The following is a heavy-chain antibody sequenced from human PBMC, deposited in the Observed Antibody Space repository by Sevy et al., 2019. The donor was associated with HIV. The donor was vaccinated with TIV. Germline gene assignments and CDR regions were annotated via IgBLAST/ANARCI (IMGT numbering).Heavy chain of an antibody. CDR2: TSYSGTT. V-gene: IGHV4-59*01. Sequence: SETLSLTCSVSGGSMNIYYWSWIRQPPGKRLEWIGFTSYSGTTNYNPSLKSRVTISIDTSKNQFSLKLASVTAADTAVYYCGRVGFNWNDVDYWGQGILVTVSS. CDR1: GGSMNIYY. D-gene: IGHD1-20*01. J-gene: IGHJ4*02. CDR3: GRVGFNWNDVDY.